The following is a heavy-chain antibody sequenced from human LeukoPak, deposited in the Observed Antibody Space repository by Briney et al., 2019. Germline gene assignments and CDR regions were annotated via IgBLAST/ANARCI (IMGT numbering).Heavy chain of an antibody. V-gene: IGHV4-39*01. Sequence: PSETLSLTCTVSGGSISSSSHYXXWIRQPPGXXLEWIGXIYYSGSTYYXPXXXXRVTISXDTSKNQFSLKLSSVTAADTAVYYCARTIVGAPDYWGQGTLVTVSS. CDR3: ARTIVGAPDY. J-gene: IGHJ4*02. CDR1: GGSISSSSHY. D-gene: IGHD1-26*01. CDR2: IYYSGST.